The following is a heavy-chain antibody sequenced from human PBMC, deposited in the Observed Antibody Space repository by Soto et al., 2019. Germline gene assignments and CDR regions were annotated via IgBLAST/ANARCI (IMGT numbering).Heavy chain of an antibody. Sequence: QPAGSLTLSCVASGFTLSGYGMHWVRQATGAGLEWVSAIGTAGAPYYSGSVTGRFPISRGNAETTMYLQLNSPRAGATATYYYARACYDSSGYYFYAMDVWGPGTPVTVSS. CDR2: IGTAGAP. CDR1: GFTLSGYG. CDR3: ARACYDSSGYYFYAMDV. J-gene: IGHJ6*02. D-gene: IGHD3-22*01. V-gene: IGHV3-13*05.